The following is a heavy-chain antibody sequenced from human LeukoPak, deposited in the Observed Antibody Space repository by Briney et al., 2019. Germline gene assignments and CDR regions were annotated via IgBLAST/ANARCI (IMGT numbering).Heavy chain of an antibody. V-gene: IGHV4-61*02. Sequence: ASETLSLTCTVSGGSICSASYYWSWIRQPAGKGLEWIGRIYTSGSTNYNPSLKSRVTISVDTSKNQFSLKLSSVTAADTAVYYCAMRERLAAAFDYWGQGTLVTVSS. D-gene: IGHD6-13*01. CDR3: AMRERLAAAFDY. CDR1: GGSICSASYY. CDR2: IYTSGST. J-gene: IGHJ4*02.